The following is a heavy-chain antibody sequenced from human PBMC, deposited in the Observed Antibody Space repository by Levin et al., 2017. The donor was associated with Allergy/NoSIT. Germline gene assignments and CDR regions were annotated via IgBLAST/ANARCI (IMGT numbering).Heavy chain of an antibody. J-gene: IGHJ4*02. CDR1: GYTFTSYY. CDR3: ARAPFQTDIVVVVAATRAYFDY. Sequence: GESLKISCKASGYTFTSYYMHWVRQAPGQGLEWMGIINPSGGSTSYAQKFQGRVTMTRDTSTSTVYMELSSLRSEDTAVYYCARAPFQTDIVVVVAATRAYFDYWGQGTLVTVSS. D-gene: IGHD2-15*01. CDR2: INPSGGST. V-gene: IGHV1-46*01.